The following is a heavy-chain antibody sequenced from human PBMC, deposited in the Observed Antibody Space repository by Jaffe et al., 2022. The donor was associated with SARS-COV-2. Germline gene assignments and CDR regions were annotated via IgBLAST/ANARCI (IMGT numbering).Heavy chain of an antibody. CDR1: GGSISSGGYY. V-gene: IGHV4-31*03. J-gene: IGHJ4*02. Sequence: QVQLQESGPGLVKPSQTLSLTCTVSGGSISSGGYYWSWIRQHPGKGLEWIGYIYYSGSTYYNPSLKSRVTISVDTSKNQFSLKLSSVTAADTAVYYCASERKGRPGPPGVFFDYWGQGTLVTVSS. CDR2: IYYSGST. D-gene: IGHD6-13*01. CDR3: ASERKGRPGPPGVFFDY.